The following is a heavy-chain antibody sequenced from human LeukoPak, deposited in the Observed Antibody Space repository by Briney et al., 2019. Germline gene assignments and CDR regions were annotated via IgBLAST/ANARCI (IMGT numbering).Heavy chain of an antibody. CDR2: IYHSGST. V-gene: IGHV4-38-2*02. J-gene: IGHJ6*03. CDR3: ARGYYGSGSHCCHMDV. D-gene: IGHD3-10*01. Sequence: SETLSLTCTVSGYSISSGYYWGWIRQPPGKGLEWIGSIYHSGSTYYNPSLKSRVTISVDTSKNQVSLKLSSVTAADTAVYYCARGYYGSGSHCCHMDVWGKGTTITVS. CDR1: GYSISSGYY.